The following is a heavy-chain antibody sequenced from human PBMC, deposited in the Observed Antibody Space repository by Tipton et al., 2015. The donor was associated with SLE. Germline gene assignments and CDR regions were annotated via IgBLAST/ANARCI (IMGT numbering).Heavy chain of an antibody. CDR1: GFTFSSYA. CDR3: AKDRWNSLSGMDV. J-gene: IGHJ6*02. Sequence: SLRLSCAASGFTFSSYAMSWVRQAPGKGLEWVSAISGSGGSTYYADSVKGRFTISRDNSTNTLYLQMNSLRAEDTAVYYCAKDRWNSLSGMDVWGQGTTVTVSS. D-gene: IGHD1-7*01. V-gene: IGHV3-23*01. CDR2: ISGSGGST.